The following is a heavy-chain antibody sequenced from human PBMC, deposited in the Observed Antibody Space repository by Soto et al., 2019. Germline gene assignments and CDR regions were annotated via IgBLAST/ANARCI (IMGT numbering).Heavy chain of an antibody. CDR3: ARVTFGVDVSMDV. J-gene: IGHJ6*02. CDR2: IYYSGTT. D-gene: IGHD3-3*01. V-gene: IGHV4-30-2*01. CDR1: SGSISSLGHA. Sequence: PSETLSLTCAVFSGSISSLGHAWSWIRQPPGKGLEWIGYIYYSGTTYYNTSLKSRVTISADRSKNQFSLNLSSVTAAATAIYYWARVTFGVDVSMDVWGQGARVTVSS.